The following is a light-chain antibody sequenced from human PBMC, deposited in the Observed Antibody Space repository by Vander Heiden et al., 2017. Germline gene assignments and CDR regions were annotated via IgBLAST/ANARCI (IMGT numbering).Light chain of an antibody. CDR3: LQHSTFPWT. V-gene: IGKV1-17*01. CDR2: AVS. Sequence: DIQMTHSPSSLSASVGDRVTITCRASQAITNELGWYQQKPGKAPKRLIYAVSSLQSGVPSRFSGSGSGTEFTLTISSLQPEDFATYYCLQHSTFPWTFGQGTKVEIK. CDR1: QAITNE. J-gene: IGKJ1*01.